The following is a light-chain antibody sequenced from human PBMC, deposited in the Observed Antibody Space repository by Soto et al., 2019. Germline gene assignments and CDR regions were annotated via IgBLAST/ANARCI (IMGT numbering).Light chain of an antibody. V-gene: IGLV1-40*01. CDR2: GNR. CDR1: NSNLGAGYD. CDR3: QAYDYSLTAFV. Sequence: QSVLTQPPSVSGAPGQRVTISCTGNNSNLGAGYDVPWYQQLPGAAPKLVIFGNRNRPSGVPERFSGSKSGTSASLAITGLQAEDEAYYYCQAYDYSLTAFVFGGGTKVTVL. J-gene: IGLJ3*02.